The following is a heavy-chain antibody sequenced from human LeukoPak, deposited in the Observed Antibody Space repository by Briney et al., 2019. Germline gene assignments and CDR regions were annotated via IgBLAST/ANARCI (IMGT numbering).Heavy chain of an antibody. J-gene: IGHJ6*03. CDR3: ARETSQKGAHYMDV. CDR1: GGSISSSSYY. CDR2: IYYSGTA. V-gene: IGHV4-39*07. Sequence: SETLSLTCTVSGGSISSSSYYWGWIRQPPGKGLEWIGSIYYSGTAYYNRSLKSRVTISVDTSKNQFSLKLSSVTAADTAVYYCARETSQKGAHYMDVWGKGTTVTISS. D-gene: IGHD3-16*01.